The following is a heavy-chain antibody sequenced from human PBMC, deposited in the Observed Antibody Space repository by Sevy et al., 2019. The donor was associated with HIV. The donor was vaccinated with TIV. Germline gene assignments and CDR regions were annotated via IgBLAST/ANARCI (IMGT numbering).Heavy chain of an antibody. CDR1: GGTFSSYA. V-gene: IGHV1-69*13. CDR3: ARGFEAYDSSGYRGWFDP. D-gene: IGHD3-22*01. J-gene: IGHJ5*02. CDR2: IIPIFGTA. Sequence: ASVKVSCKASGGTFSSYAISWVRQAPGQGLEWMGGIIPIFGTANYAQKFQGRVTITADESTSTAYMEVSSLRSEDTAVYYCARGFEAYDSSGYRGWFDPWGQGTLVTVSS.